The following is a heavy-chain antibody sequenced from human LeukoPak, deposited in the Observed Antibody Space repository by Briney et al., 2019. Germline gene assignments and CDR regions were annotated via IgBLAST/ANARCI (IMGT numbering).Heavy chain of an antibody. CDR1: GGSISSGDYY. CDR2: IYYSGST. D-gene: IGHD3/OR15-3a*01. Sequence: SETLSLTCTVSGGSISSGDYYWGWIRQPPGKGLEWIGYIYYSGSTYYNPSLKSRVTISVDTSENQFSLKLSSVTAADTAVYYCASGPSPYFFDYWGQGTLVTVSS. J-gene: IGHJ4*02. V-gene: IGHV4-30-4*08. CDR3: ASGPSPYFFDY.